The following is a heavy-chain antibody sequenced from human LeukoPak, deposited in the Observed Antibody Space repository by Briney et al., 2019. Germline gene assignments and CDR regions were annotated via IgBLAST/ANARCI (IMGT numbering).Heavy chain of an antibody. CDR3: AGDMRGSAKVWFDS. CDR2: VHYSGTT. CDR1: GGSISDYY. D-gene: IGHD3-10*01. J-gene: IGHJ5*01. V-gene: IGHV4-59*12. Sequence: SETLSLTCTVSGGSISDYYWNWIRQPPGKRLEWVAYVHYSGTTKYNPSLQSRVTTAVDMSKKEVSLRLDSVTAADTAVYYCAGDMRGSAKVWFDSWGQGVQVIVSS.